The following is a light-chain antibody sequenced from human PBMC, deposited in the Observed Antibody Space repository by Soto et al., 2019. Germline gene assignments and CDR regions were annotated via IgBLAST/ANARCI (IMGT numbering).Light chain of an antibody. CDR3: TAYTTSRIWV. J-gene: IGLJ3*02. V-gene: IGLV2-14*01. Sequence: QSALTQPASVSGSPGQSITISCTGSSGDAGHYNYVSWYQQHPGKAPKLMIYEVSNRPSGVSNRFSGSKSGNTASLIISGLQAEDEADYYCTAYTTSRIWVFGGGTKLTVL. CDR2: EVS. CDR1: SGDAGHYNY.